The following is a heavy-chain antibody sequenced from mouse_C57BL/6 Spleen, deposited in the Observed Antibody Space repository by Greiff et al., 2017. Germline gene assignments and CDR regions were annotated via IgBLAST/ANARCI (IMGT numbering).Heavy chain of an antibody. Sequence: EVKLVESGPELVKPGASVKISCKASGYSFTDYNMNWVKQSNGKSLEWIGVINPNYGTTSYNQKFKGKATLTVDQSSSTAYMQLNSLTSEDSAVYYCARSHLLLRYFDVWGTGTTVTVSS. D-gene: IGHD1-1*01. J-gene: IGHJ1*03. CDR2: INPNYGTT. CDR3: ARSHLLLRYFDV. V-gene: IGHV1-39*01. CDR1: GYSFTDYN.